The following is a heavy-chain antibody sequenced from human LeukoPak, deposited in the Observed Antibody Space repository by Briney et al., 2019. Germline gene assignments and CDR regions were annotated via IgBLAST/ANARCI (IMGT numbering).Heavy chain of an antibody. Sequence: SVKVSCKASGGTFSSYAISWVRQAPGQGLEWMGRIIPILGIANYAQKFQGRVTITADKSTSTAYMELSSLRSEDTAVHYCARGDQPPYYGMDVWGQGTTVTVSS. CDR2: IIPILGIA. CDR1: GGTFSSYA. V-gene: IGHV1-69*04. D-gene: IGHD2-2*01. CDR3: ARGDQPPYYGMDV. J-gene: IGHJ6*02.